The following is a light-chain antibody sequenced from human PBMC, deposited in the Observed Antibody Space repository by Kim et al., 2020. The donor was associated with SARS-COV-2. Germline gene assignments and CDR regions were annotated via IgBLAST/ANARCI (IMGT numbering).Light chain of an antibody. CDR1: SLRTYY. J-gene: IGLJ3*02. CDR3: NSRDTSSNQV. CDR2: GQN. V-gene: IGLV3-19*01. Sequence: SSELTQDPAMSVALGQTVRITCQGDSLRTYYASWYQHKPGQAPVVVIYGQNNRTSGNPDRVSGSRSGNTSSLTITGAQAEDVADYYCNSRDTSSNQVFGEGTQLTVL.